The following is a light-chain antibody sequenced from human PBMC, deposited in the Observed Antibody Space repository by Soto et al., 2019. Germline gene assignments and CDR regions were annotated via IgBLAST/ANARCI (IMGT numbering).Light chain of an antibody. CDR3: QQYDNLPPLT. V-gene: IGKV1-33*01. Sequence: DIQMTQSPSSLSASVGDRVTITCQASQDISNSLNWYQHKPGKAPQLLIYDASNLKSGVPSRFSGSGSGTDFTFTISSLQPEDIATYYCQQYDNLPPLTFGGGTKVEI. CDR1: QDISNS. CDR2: DAS. J-gene: IGKJ4*01.